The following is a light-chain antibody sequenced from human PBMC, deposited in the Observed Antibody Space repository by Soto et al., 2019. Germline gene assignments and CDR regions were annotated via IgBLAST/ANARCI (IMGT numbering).Light chain of an antibody. V-gene: IGKV3-15*01. Sequence: EILMTQSPATLSMSPGERATLSSRASQSSSSSVDWYQQKPGRAPRLLLFDASTRATGVPARCSGSGSGTDFTLTVSSLQSEDFAIYYCQQDNNWPYTFGLGTK. CDR2: DAS. J-gene: IGKJ2*01. CDR1: QSSSSS. CDR3: QQDNNWPYT.